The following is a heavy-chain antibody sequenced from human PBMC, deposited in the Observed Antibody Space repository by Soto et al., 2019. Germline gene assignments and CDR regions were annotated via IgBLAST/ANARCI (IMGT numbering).Heavy chain of an antibody. J-gene: IGHJ4*02. D-gene: IGHD1-26*01. Sequence: QVQLQESGPGLVKPSQTLSLTCTVSGGSISSGGYYWSWIRQHPGKGLEWIGYIYYSGSTYYNPSLKSRVTISVDTSKNQVSLKLSSVTAADTAVYYCATRATWSYYFDYWGQGTLVTVSS. CDR3: ATRATWSYYFDY. CDR2: IYYSGST. V-gene: IGHV4-31*03. CDR1: GGSISSGGYY.